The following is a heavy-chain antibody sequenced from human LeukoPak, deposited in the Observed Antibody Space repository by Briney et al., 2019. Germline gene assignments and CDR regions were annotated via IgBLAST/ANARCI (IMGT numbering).Heavy chain of an antibody. CDR1: GFTFSSYG. CDR3: AKAGLRGSPEAYNWFDP. CDR2: IWYGGSNK. V-gene: IGHV3-30*18. Sequence: GRSLRLSCAASGFTFSSYGMHWVRQAPGKGLEWVAVIWYGGSNKYYADSVKGRFTISRDNSKNTLYLQMNSLRAGDTAVYYCAKAGLRGSPEAYNWFDPWGQGTLVTVSS. D-gene: IGHD1-26*01. J-gene: IGHJ5*02.